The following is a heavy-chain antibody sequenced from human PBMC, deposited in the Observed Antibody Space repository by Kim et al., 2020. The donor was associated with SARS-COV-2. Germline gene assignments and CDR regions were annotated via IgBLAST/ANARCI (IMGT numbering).Heavy chain of an antibody. J-gene: IGHJ4*02. Sequence: ADSGKGRFTISRDNAKNTLYLQMNSLRAEDTAVYYCAKDRVGPRGSHVDYWGQGTLVTVSS. V-gene: IGHV3-23*01. CDR3: AKDRVGPRGSHVDY. D-gene: IGHD1-26*01.